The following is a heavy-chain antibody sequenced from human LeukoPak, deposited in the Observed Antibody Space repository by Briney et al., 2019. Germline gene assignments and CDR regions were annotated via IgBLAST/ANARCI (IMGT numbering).Heavy chain of an antibody. Sequence: ASVKVSCKTSRYTFTSYDINWVRQATGQGLEWMGWMNPKSGNTDYAQKFQCRVTMTSDTSIDTAYMELSNLRSEDTAVYYCARGRKAGVGRVYYMDVWGKGTTVTVFS. CDR2: MNPKSGNT. CDR3: ARGRKAGVGRVYYMDV. D-gene: IGHD3/OR15-3a*01. CDR1: RYTFTSYD. J-gene: IGHJ6*03. V-gene: IGHV1-8*02.